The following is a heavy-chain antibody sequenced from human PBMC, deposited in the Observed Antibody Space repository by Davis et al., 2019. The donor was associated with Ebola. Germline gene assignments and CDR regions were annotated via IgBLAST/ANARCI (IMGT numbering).Heavy chain of an antibody. CDR3: ARRRSSLDP. Sequence: SETLSLTWTVSGGSISSYYWSWIRQPPGKGLEWIGYIYYSGSTNYNPSLKSRVTISVDTSKNQFSLKLSTVTAADTAVYYCARRRSSLDPWGQGTLVTVSS. J-gene: IGHJ5*02. D-gene: IGHD3-16*01. V-gene: IGHV4-59*01. CDR2: IYYSGST. CDR1: GGSISSYY.